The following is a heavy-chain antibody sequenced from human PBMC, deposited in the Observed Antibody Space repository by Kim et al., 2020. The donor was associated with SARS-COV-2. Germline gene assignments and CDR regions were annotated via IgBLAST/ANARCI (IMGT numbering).Heavy chain of an antibody. V-gene: IGHV6-1*01. J-gene: IGHJ4*02. CDR2: TYYRSKWYN. Sequence: SQTLSLTCAISGDSVSSDSVAWNWIRQSPSRGLEWLGRTYYRSKWYNDYAVSVKSRITISPDTSKNQFSLQLNSVAPEDMAVYYCARDHQYSIDYWGQGTLVTVSS. D-gene: IGHD4-4*01. CDR3: ARDHQYSIDY. CDR1: GDSVSSDSVA.